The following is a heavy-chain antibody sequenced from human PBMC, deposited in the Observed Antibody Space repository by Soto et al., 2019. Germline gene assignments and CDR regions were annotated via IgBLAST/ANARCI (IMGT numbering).Heavy chain of an antibody. CDR1: GYTFTGYY. D-gene: IGHD3-22*01. CDR2: INPNSGGT. V-gene: IGHV1-2*04. J-gene: IGHJ6*02. CDR3: ARDSYYYDSSGYHELYYYGMDV. Sequence: GESLKISCKASGYTFTGYYMHWVRQAPGQGLEWMGWINPNSGGTNYAQKFQGWVTMTRDTSISTAYMELSRLRSDDTAVYYCARDSYYYDSSGYHELYYYGMDVWGQGTTVTVSS.